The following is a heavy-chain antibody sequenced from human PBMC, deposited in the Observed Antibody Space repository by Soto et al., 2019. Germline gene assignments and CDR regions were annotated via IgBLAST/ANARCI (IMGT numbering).Heavy chain of an antibody. V-gene: IGHV4-59*01. J-gene: IGHJ4*02. CDR1: GGSISTYY. Sequence: SETLSLTCTVSGGSISTYYWSWIRQPPGKGLEWIGYIYYSGSTSYNPPLKSRATISVDTSKNQVSLKLNSVTAADTAVYYCARGSRNSGWRPDAWGQGTLVTVSS. CDR3: ARGSRNSGWRPDA. CDR2: IYYSGST. D-gene: IGHD6-19*01.